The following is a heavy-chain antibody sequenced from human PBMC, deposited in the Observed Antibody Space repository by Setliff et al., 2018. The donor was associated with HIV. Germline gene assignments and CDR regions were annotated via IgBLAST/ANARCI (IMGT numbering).Heavy chain of an antibody. D-gene: IGHD2-2*01. CDR1: GVSVSSGGYY. CDR3: ARGESSTWDLAEHFQH. Sequence: TLSLTCTVSGVSVSSGGYYWSWLRQHPGKGLEWIWDAHHTETTYLNPSLKSRITISVDTSKNQFPLKLGFVTAADTAVYHCARGESSTWDLAEHFQHWGHGTLVTVSS. J-gene: IGHJ1*01. CDR2: AHHTETT. V-gene: IGHV4-31*02.